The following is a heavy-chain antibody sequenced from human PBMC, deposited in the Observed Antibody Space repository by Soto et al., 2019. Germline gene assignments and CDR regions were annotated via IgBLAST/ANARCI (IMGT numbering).Heavy chain of an antibody. J-gene: IGHJ4*02. CDR1: GFTFSSYA. V-gene: IGHV3-23*01. D-gene: IGHD5-12*01. Sequence: GGSLRLSCAASGFTFSSYAMSWVRQAPGKGLEWVSAISGSGGSTYYADSVKGRFTISRDNSKNTLYLQMNSLGAEDTAVYYCASAGIREWLRFDGYWGQGTLVTVSS. CDR2: ISGSGGST. CDR3: ASAGIREWLRFDGY.